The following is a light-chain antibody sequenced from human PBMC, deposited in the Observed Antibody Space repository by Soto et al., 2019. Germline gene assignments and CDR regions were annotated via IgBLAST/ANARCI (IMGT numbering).Light chain of an antibody. CDR2: DAS. CDR1: QSVSSF. V-gene: IGKV3-11*01. Sequence: EIVLTQSPATLSLSPGERATLSCRASQSVSSFLAWYQQKPGQAPRLLIYDASNRATGIAARFSGSGSGTDFTLTISSLEPEDFAVYYCQQYDRWPVTFGGGTKVAIK. CDR3: QQYDRWPVT. J-gene: IGKJ4*01.